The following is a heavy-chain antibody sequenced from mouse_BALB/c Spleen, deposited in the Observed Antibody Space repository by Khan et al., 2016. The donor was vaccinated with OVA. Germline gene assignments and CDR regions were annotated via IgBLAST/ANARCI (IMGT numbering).Heavy chain of an antibody. CDR2: VSTGGSYT. Sequence: EVELVESGGDLVKPGGSLKLSCAASGFTFSTYGMSWVRQAPDKRLEWVATVSTGGSYTYYPDSVKGRFTISRDNAKNTLYLQMSGLRSEDTAMFYCTRLSYYYDSEWFAYWGQGTLGTVSA. CDR1: GFTFSTYG. CDR3: TRLSYYYDSEWFAY. D-gene: IGHD1-1*01. V-gene: IGHV5-6*01. J-gene: IGHJ3*01.